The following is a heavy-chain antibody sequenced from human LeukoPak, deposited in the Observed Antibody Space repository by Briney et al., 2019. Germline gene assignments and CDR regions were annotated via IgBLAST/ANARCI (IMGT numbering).Heavy chain of an antibody. CDR3: AKGDSMASSLDC. Sequence: GGSLRLSCAASGFTFDDYAMHWVRQAPGKGLEWVSGISWNSGSIGYADSVKGRFTISRDNAKNSLYLQMNSLRAEDTALYYCAKGDSMASSLDCWGQGTLVTVSS. D-gene: IGHD6-13*01. CDR2: ISWNSGSI. CDR1: GFTFDDYA. J-gene: IGHJ4*02. V-gene: IGHV3-9*01.